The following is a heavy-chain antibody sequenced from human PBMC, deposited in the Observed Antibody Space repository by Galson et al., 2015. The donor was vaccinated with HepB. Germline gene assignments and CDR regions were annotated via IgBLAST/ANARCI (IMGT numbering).Heavy chain of an antibody. CDR3: AAGPRTRDYYYYYGMDV. V-gene: IGHV1-58*01. Sequence: SVKVSCKASGFTFTSSAVQWVRQARGQRLEWIGWIVVGSGNTNYAQKFQERVTITRDMSTSTAYMELSSLRSEDTAVYYCAAGPRTRDYYYYYGMDVWGQGTTVTVSS. CDR1: GFTFTSSA. CDR2: IVVGSGNT. J-gene: IGHJ6*02.